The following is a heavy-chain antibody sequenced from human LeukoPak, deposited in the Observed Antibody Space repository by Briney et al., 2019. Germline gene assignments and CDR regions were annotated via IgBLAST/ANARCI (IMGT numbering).Heavy chain of an antibody. J-gene: IGHJ4*02. D-gene: IGHD3-16*01. CDR3: TRRLDD. CDR1: GFTFSSYA. Sequence: GGSLRLSCAASGFTFSSYATSWVRQAPGKGLEWVANIKHDESEKNYLDSVKGRFTISRDNAQNSLYLQMNGLRVEDTAVYYCTRRLDDWGQGTLVTVSS. V-gene: IGHV3-7*01. CDR2: IKHDESEK.